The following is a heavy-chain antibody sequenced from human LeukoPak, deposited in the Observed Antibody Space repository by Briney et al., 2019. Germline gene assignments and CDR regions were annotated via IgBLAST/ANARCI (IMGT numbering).Heavy chain of an antibody. CDR1: GFTFSSYV. CDR2: ISGSGGST. CDR3: AKSHDSSGSDY. V-gene: IGHV3-23*01. J-gene: IGHJ4*02. Sequence: GGSLRLSCAASGFTFSSYVMSWVRQAPGKGLEWVSAISGSGGSTYYADSVKGRFTISRDNSKDTLYMQMNSLRAEDTAVYYCAKSHDSSGSDYWGQGTLVTVSS. D-gene: IGHD3-22*01.